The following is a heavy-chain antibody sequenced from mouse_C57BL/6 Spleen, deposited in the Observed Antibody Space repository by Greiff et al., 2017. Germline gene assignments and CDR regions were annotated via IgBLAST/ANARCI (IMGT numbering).Heavy chain of an antibody. CDR2: IDPSDGYT. V-gene: IGHV1-50*01. CDR3: ARGKGGGYYFDY. Sequence: QVQLQQSGAELVKPGASVKLSCKASGYTFTSYWMQWVKQRPGQGLEWIGEIDPSDGYTNYNQKFKGKATLTVDTSSSTAYMQLSSLTSEDSAVYYCARGKGGGYYFDYWGQGTTLTVSS. D-gene: IGHD1-1*02. CDR1: GYTFTSYW. J-gene: IGHJ2*01.